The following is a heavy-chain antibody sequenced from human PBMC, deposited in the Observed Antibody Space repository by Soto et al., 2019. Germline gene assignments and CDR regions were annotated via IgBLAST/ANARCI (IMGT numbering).Heavy chain of an antibody. CDR3: AKGGTYTIFGVASPPYFDY. CDR1: GFTFSSYA. CDR2: ISGSGGST. V-gene: IGHV3-23*01. D-gene: IGHD3-3*01. Sequence: PGGSLRLSCAASGFTFSSYAMSWVRQAPGKGLEWVSAISGSGGSTYYADSVKGRFTISRDNSKNTLYLQMNSLRAEDTAVYYCAKGGTYTIFGVASPPYFDYWGQGILVTVSS. J-gene: IGHJ4*02.